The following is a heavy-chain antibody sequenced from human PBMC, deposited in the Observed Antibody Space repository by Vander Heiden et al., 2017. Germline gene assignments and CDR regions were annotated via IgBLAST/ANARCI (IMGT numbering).Heavy chain of an antibody. CDR2: IFYGGNT. V-gene: IGHV4-39*01. CDR1: GASISSRSYY. CDR3: ARQGVAMTDFDY. D-gene: IGHD2-21*01. Sequence: QLQLQESGPGLVKPSETLSLTCTVTGASISSRSYYWGWIRQPPGKGLEWIGSIFYGGNTYYNPSLKSRVTISVDTSKNQFSLKLNSVTAADTAVYYCARQGVAMTDFDYWGQGTLVTVSS. J-gene: IGHJ4*02.